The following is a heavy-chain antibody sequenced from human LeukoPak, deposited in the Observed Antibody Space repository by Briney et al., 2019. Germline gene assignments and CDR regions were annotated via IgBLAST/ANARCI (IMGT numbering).Heavy chain of an antibody. Sequence: GGSLRLSCAASGFTFSSHAMSWVRQAPGKGLEWVSGISGSGGSTYYADSVKGRFTFSRDNSKNTLYLQMNSLRAEDTAVYYCAKGTWQQLIHDCWGQGTLVTVSS. V-gene: IGHV3-23*01. D-gene: IGHD6-13*01. CDR3: AKGTWQQLIHDC. CDR1: GFTFSSHA. CDR2: ISGSGGST. J-gene: IGHJ4*02.